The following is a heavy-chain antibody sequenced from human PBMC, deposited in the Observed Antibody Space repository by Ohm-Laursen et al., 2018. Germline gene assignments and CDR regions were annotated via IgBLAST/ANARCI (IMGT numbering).Heavy chain of an antibody. J-gene: IGHJ4*02. V-gene: IGHV1-2*02. CDR2: INPNSGGT. CDR1: EYTFTAYY. D-gene: IGHD3-22*01. Sequence: ASVKVSCKASEYTFTAYYMNWVRQAPGQGLEWMGWINPNSGGTNYAQKFRGRATMTRDTSISTAYLELTSLTSDDTATYYCARGGFYDSGGYYSFDHWGQGILVTVSS. CDR3: ARGGFYDSGGYYSFDH.